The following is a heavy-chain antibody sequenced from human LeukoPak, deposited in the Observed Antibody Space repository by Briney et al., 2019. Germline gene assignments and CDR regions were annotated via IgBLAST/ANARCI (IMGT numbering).Heavy chain of an antibody. CDR1: GGSISSGGYS. Sequence: SETLSLTCAVSGGSISSGGYSWSWIRQPPGKGLEWIGYIYHSGSTYYNPSLKSRVTISVDTSKNQFSLKLSSVTAADTAVYYCARGELRYFDWLPRLYYFDYWGQGTLVTVSS. CDR3: ARGELRYFDWLPRLYYFDY. V-gene: IGHV4-30-2*01. D-gene: IGHD3-9*01. CDR2: IYHSGST. J-gene: IGHJ4*02.